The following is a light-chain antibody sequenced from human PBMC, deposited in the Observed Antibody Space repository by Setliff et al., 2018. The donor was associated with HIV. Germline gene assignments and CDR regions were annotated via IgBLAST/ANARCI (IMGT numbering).Light chain of an antibody. V-gene: IGLV2-23*02. CDR1: SSDVGAYSL. Sequence: QSALAQPASVSGSPGQSITISCTGTSSDVGAYSLVSWYQQHPGKAPKLMIYEVSNRPSGVSNRFSASKSGNTASLTISGLQAEDEADYYCSSYAGSTLYVFGTGTKVTVL. CDR2: EVS. CDR3: SSYAGSTLYV. J-gene: IGLJ1*01.